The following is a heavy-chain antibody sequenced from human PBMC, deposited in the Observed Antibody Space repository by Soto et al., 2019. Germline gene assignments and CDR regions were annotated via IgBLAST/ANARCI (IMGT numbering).Heavy chain of an antibody. V-gene: IGHV3-53*01. J-gene: IGHJ6*04. D-gene: IGHD1-26*01. CDR3: AKKPPSSIQGWAFGMDV. CDR1: GFSVTTNY. Sequence: GGSLRLSCLASGFSVTTNYIIWVRQPPGKGLEWVSTTFTGGSTHYADSVKGRFSISRDNSKNTVYLQMNNLRVEDTAVYYCAKKPPSSIQGWAFGMDVWGKGTTVTVSS. CDR2: TFTGGST.